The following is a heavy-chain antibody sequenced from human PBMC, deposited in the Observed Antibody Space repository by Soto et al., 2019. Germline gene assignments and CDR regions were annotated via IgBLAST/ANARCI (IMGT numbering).Heavy chain of an antibody. CDR3: AKGSYYGMGV. V-gene: IGHV4-4*02. CDR1: GGSISSSNW. Sequence: SETLSLTCAVSGGSISSSNWWSWVRQPPGKGLEWIGEIYHTGSTDYNPSLKSRVDMSVDRSNNQFSLNLSSVTAAVTAVYYCAKGSYYGMGVWGRGTSVTVSS. J-gene: IGHJ6*02. CDR2: IYHTGST.